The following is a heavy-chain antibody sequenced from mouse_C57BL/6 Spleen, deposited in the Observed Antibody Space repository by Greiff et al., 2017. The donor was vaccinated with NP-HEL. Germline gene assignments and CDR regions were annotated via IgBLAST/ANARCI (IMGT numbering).Heavy chain of an antibody. D-gene: IGHD2-14*01. J-gene: IGHJ2*01. CDR1: GFTFSSYA. CDR3: TRGVYDEGYYFDY. CDR2: ISSGGDYI. V-gene: IGHV5-9-1*02. Sequence: EVMLVESGEGLVKPGGSLKLSCAASGFTFSSYAMSWVRQTPEKRLEWVAYISSGGDYIYYADTVKGRFTISRDNARNTLYLQMISLKSEDTAMYYCTRGVYDEGYYFDYWGQGTTLTVSS.